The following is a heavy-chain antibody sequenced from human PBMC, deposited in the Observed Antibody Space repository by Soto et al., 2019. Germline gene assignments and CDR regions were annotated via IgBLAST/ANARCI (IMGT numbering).Heavy chain of an antibody. V-gene: IGHV1-69*06. J-gene: IGHJ4*02. Sequence: QVQLVQSGAEVKQPGSSVKVSCKASGGTFSSLAISWVRQAPGQGLEWMGGLVPVFGTANYAQKFQERVSITADKSTSTSYMELSSLRSEDTAAYDCARSPGAFDYWRQGTLGTVSS. D-gene: IGHD3-10*01. CDR1: GGTFSSLA. CDR3: ARSPGAFDY. CDR2: LVPVFGTA.